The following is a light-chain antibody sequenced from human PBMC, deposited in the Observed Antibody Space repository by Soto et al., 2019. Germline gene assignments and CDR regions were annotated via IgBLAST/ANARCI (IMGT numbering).Light chain of an antibody. CDR1: QGIGNS. CDR3: QQYYAYPFT. V-gene: IGKV1-16*02. Sequence: DIQMTQSPSSLSASVGDRVTITCRASQGIGNSLAWFQQKPGKAPKSLIYGGSSLQSGVPSKFSGSGSGTDFTLIISSLQPEDSATYYCQQYYAYPFTFDPGTKVDVK. CDR2: GGS. J-gene: IGKJ3*01.